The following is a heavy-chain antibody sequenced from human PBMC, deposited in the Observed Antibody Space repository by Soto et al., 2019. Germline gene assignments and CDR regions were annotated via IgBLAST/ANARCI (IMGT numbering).Heavy chain of an antibody. CDR1: GYTLTSYG. CDR2: INPGNGNT. V-gene: IGHV1-3*01. CDR3: ARGGYFDSSNYLAY. D-gene: IGHD3-22*01. Sequence: GASVKVCCKASGYTLTSYGINWVRQAPGRGLEWMGWINPGNGNTKYSQQFQGRVIIDRDTSASTAYMELSSLRSEDTAVYYCARGGYFDSSNYLAYWGLGTLVTVSS. J-gene: IGHJ4*02.